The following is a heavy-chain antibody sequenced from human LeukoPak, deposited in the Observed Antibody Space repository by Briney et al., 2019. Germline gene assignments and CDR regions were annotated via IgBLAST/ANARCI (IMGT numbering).Heavy chain of an antibody. D-gene: IGHD1-26*01. J-gene: IGHJ4*02. CDR2: INPNSGGT. CDR3: AKDLWGSYNFDY. V-gene: IGHV1-2*02. Sequence: ASVTVSCKASGYTFTGYYMHWVRQAPGQGLEWMGWINPNSGGTNYAQKFQGRVTMTRDTSISTAYMELSRLRSDDTAVYYCAKDLWGSYNFDYWGQGTLVTVSS. CDR1: GYTFTGYY.